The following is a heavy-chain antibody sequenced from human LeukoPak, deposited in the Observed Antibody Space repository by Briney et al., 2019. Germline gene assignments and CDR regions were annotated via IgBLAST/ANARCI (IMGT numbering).Heavy chain of an antibody. J-gene: IGHJ4*02. Sequence: ASVKVSCKASAITSYGISWVRQAPGQGLEWMGWISAYNGNTNYAQKFQGRVTMTTDTSTSTAYMELRSLRSDDTAVYYCARDKEGYYGSGSCYDYWGQGTLVTVSS. D-gene: IGHD3-10*01. CDR3: ARDKEGYYGSGSCYDY. CDR1: AITSYG. CDR2: ISAYNGNT. V-gene: IGHV1-18*04.